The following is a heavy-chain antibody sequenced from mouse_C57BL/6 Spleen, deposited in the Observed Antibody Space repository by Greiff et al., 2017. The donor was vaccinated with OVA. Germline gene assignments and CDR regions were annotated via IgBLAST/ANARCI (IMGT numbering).Heavy chain of an antibody. CDR3: AKDYYDYDWYFDV. J-gene: IGHJ1*03. Sequence: EVQLVESGGGLVKPGGSLKLSCAASGFTFSDYGMHWVRQAPEKGLEWVAYISSGSSTIYYADTVKGRFTISRDNAKNTLCLQMTSLRSEDTAMYDCAKDYYDYDWYFDVWGTGTTVTVSS. CDR1: GFTFSDYG. CDR2: ISSGSSTI. V-gene: IGHV5-17*01. D-gene: IGHD2-4*01.